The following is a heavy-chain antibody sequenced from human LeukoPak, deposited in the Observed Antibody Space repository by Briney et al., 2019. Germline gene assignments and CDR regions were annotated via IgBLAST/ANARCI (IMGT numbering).Heavy chain of an antibody. Sequence: ASVKVSCKASGYTFSTYGISWVRQAPGQGLEWMGWISTYNGNTEYAQQFQGRVTMTTDTSTSTAYMELRSLRSDDTAVYYCARDGTYYFDYWGQGTLVTVSS. J-gene: IGHJ4*02. CDR3: ARDGTYYFDY. CDR1: GYTFSTYG. CDR2: ISTYNGNT. V-gene: IGHV1-18*01.